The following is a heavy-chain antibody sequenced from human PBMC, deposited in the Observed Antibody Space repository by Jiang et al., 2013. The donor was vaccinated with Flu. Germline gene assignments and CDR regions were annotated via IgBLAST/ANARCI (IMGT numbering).Heavy chain of an antibody. Sequence: SGAEVKKPGASMKVSCKASGYTFTGYYMHWVRQAPGQGLEWMGWINPHNGDTDYAQKFRGRVTMTRDTSISTAYMELSSLRSDDTAVYYCVSPGGILTGYPFDYWGQGTLVSVSS. CDR2: INPHNGDT. CDR1: GYTFTGYY. J-gene: IGHJ4*02. V-gene: IGHV1-2*02. CDR3: VSPGGILTGYPFDY. D-gene: IGHD3-9*01.